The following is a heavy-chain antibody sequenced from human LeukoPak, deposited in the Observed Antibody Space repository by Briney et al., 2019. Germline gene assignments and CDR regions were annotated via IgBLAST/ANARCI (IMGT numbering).Heavy chain of an antibody. V-gene: IGHV1-8*03. Sequence: VASVKVSCKASGGTFSNYAITWVRQATGQGLGWMGWMNPNSGNTGYAQKFQGRVTITRNTSISTAYMELSSLRSEDTAVYYYAREWRGSWYPWDDAFDIWGQGTMVTVSS. CDR3: AREWRGSWYPWDDAFDI. D-gene: IGHD6-13*01. CDR1: GGTFSNYA. CDR2: MNPNSGNT. J-gene: IGHJ3*02.